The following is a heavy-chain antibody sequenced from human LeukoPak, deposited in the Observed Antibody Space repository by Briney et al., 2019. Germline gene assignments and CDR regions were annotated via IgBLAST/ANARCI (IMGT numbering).Heavy chain of an antibody. CDR3: ARVLGGVGWFDP. V-gene: IGHV3-48*01. D-gene: IGHD2-8*01. Sequence: PGGSLRLSCAASGFTFSSQNMNWVRQAPGKGLEWVSYIISSGSSSTIYYADSVKGRFTISRDNAKNSLYLQMNSLRAEDTAVYYCARVLGGVGWFDPWGQGTLVTVSS. CDR2: IISSGSSSTI. J-gene: IGHJ5*02. CDR1: GFTFSSQN.